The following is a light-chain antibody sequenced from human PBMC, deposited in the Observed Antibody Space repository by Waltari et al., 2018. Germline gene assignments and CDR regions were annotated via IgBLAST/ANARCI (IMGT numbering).Light chain of an antibody. J-gene: IGLJ2*01. CDR2: DVS. CDR3: SSYTSRNTLI. Sequence: QSALTQPASVSGSPGQSLTISCTGTSSDVGGFNYVSWYQQHPGKAPKLMIYDVSKRPSGVSNRFSGSKSGNTASLTISGLQAEDESDYYCSSYTSRNTLIFGGGTKLTVL. V-gene: IGLV2-14*01. CDR1: SSDVGGFNY.